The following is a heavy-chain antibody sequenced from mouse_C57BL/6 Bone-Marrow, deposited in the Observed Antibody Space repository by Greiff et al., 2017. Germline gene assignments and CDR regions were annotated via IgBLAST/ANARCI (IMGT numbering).Heavy chain of an antibody. D-gene: IGHD1-1*01. V-gene: IGHV2-6-1*01. Sequence: VMLVESGPGLVAPSQSLSITCTVSGFSLTSYGVHWVRQPPGKGLEWLVVIWSDGSTTYNSALKSRLSISKDNSKSQVFLKMNSLQTDDTAMYYCARHNYGSSYWWYFDVWGTGTTVTVSS. CDR3: ARHNYGSSYWWYFDV. CDR1: GFSLTSYG. J-gene: IGHJ1*03. CDR2: IWSDGST.